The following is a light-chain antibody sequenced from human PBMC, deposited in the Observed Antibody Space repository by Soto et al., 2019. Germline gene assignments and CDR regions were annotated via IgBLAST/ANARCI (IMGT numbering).Light chain of an antibody. Sequence: EIVLTQSPGTLSLSPGERATLSCRASQSVSSSYLAWYQQKPGQAPRLLIYGASSRATGIPDRFIGSGSGTEFTLFISRLEPEDFAVYYCQQYGRSPPVTFGPGTKVDIK. J-gene: IGKJ3*01. V-gene: IGKV3-20*01. CDR2: GAS. CDR1: QSVSSSY. CDR3: QQYGRSPPVT.